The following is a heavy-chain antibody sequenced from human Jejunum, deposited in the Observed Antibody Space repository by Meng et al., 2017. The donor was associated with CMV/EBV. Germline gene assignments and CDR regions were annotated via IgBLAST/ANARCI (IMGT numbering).Heavy chain of an antibody. D-gene: IGHD3-22*01. CDR2: IKQDASET. J-gene: IGHJ2*01. CDR3: ASLNYYDSRGYHWYFDL. Sequence: LSNYWMSWVRQAPGKGLEWVANIKQDASETYYLDSLKGRFTISRDNAENSLYLQMNSLRAEDTAVYYCASLNYYDSRGYHWYFDLWGRGTRVTVSS. CDR1: LSNYW. V-gene: IGHV3-7*02.